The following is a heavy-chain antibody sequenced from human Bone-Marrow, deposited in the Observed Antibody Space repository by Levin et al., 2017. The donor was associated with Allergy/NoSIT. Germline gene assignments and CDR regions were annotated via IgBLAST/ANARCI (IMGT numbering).Heavy chain of an antibody. D-gene: IGHD2-15*01. CDR3: AASTALLVFDY. Sequence: LSLPCAASGFTVSSPYMSWVRQAPGKGLEWVSIIYSAGSTYYADSVKDRVTISRDDSKNTLFLQMDSLRAEDTAVYCCAASTALLVFDYWGPGALVTVSS. CDR2: IYSAGST. V-gene: IGHV3-66*01. J-gene: IGHJ4*02. CDR1: GFTVSSPY.